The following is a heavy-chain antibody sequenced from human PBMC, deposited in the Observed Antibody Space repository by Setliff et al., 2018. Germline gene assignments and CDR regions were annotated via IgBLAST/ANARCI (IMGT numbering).Heavy chain of an antibody. Sequence: SVKVSCKASGYVFSAYYIYWVRQAPGQGLEWMGGIIPIFGTANYAQKFQGRVTITTDESTSTAYMELSSLRSEDTAVYYCARVGDYYDSSGRLDAFDIWGQGTMVTVSS. J-gene: IGHJ3*02. CDR1: GYVFSAYY. CDR3: ARVGDYYDSSGRLDAFDI. V-gene: IGHV1-69*05. CDR2: IIPIFGTA. D-gene: IGHD3-22*01.